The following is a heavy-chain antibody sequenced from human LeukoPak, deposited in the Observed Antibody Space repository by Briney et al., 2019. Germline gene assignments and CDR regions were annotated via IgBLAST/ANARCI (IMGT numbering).Heavy chain of an antibody. V-gene: IGHV4-38-2*02. CDR1: GYSISSGYY. J-gene: IGHJ4*02. CDR3: ASIAAATSNY. CDR2: IYHSGST. D-gene: IGHD6-13*01. Sequence: PSETLSLTCTVSGYSISSGYYWGWIRQPPGKGLEWIGSIYHSGSTYYNPSPKSRVTISVDTSKNQFSLKLSSVTAADTAVYYCASIAAATSNYWGQGTLVTVSS.